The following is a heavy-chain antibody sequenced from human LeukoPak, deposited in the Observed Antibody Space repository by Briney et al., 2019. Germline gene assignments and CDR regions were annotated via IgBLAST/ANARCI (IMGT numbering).Heavy chain of an antibody. CDR1: GGSISGYY. CDR2: IYYSGST. J-gene: IGHJ6*03. CDR3: ARVPRPYYYYMDV. V-gene: IGHV4-59*01. Sequence: SETLSLTCTVSGGSISGYYCSWIRQPPGKGLEWIGYIYYSGSTNYNPSLKSRVTISVDTSKNQSSLKLNSVTAADTAVYYCARVPRPYYYYMDVWGKGTTVTVSS.